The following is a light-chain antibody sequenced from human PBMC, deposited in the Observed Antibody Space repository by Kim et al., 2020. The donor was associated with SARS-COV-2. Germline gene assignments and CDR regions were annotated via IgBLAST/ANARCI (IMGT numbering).Light chain of an antibody. Sequence: LSPGERATLSCRASQSVRSSHLAWYQQRPGQPPRLLIYSASSRATGIPDRFSGSGSGTDFTLTISRLEPEDFAVYYCQQYDRSPHTFGQGTNLEIK. CDR3: QQYDRSPHT. V-gene: IGKV3-20*01. CDR2: SAS. CDR1: QSVRSSH. J-gene: IGKJ2*01.